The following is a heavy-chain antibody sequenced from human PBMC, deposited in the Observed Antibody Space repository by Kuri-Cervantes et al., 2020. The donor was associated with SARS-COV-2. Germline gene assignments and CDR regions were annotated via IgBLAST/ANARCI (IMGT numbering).Heavy chain of an antibody. J-gene: IGHJ3*02. V-gene: IGHV3-7*01. CDR1: GFTFSSYW. Sequence: GESLKISCAASGFTFSSYWMSWVRQAPGKGLEWVANIKQDGSEKYYVDSVKGRFTISRDNAKNSLYLQMNSLRAEDTAVYYCAQPSPHSSGYQGDDAFDIWGQGTMVTVSS. CDR3: AQPSPHSSGYQGDDAFDI. D-gene: IGHD3-22*01. CDR2: IKQDGSEK.